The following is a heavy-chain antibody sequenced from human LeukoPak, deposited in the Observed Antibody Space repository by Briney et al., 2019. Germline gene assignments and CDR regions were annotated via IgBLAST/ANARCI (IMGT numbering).Heavy chain of an antibody. V-gene: IGHV4-59*01. Sequence: TSETLSLTCTVSGGSISSYYWSWIRQPPGKGLEWIGYIYYSGSTNYNPSLKSRVTISVDTSKNQFSLKLSSVTAADTAVYYCARDGPIVGATTWGQGTLVTVSS. J-gene: IGHJ4*02. CDR1: GGSISSYY. D-gene: IGHD1-26*01. CDR3: ARDGPIVGATT. CDR2: IYYSGST.